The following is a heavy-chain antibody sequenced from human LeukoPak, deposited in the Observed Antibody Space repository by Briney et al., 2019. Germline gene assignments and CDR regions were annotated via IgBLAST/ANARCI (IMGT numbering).Heavy chain of an antibody. CDR3: ARGSTDYYYYMDV. J-gene: IGHJ6*03. D-gene: IGHD4-11*01. CDR1: GGSISSGSHY. V-gene: IGHV4-61*02. Sequence: SETLSLTCTVSGGSISSGSHYWSWIRQPAGKGLEWIGRIYTSGSTNYNPSLKSRVTMSVDTSKNQFSLKLSSVTAADTAVYYCARGSTDYYYYMDVWGKGTTVTVSS. CDR2: IYTSGST.